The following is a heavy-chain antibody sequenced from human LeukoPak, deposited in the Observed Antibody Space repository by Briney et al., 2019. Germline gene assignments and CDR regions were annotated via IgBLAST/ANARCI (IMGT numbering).Heavy chain of an antibody. V-gene: IGHV3-48*03. CDR3: ARALCVGGINCGPDY. Sequence: GGSLRLSCAASGFTFSSYEMNWVRQAPGKGLEWVSYISSSGSTIYYADSVKGRFTISRDNAKNSLYLQMNSLRAEDTAVYYCARALCVGGINCGPDYWGQGTLVTVSS. J-gene: IGHJ4*02. CDR2: ISSSGSTI. D-gene: IGHD2-15*01. CDR1: GFTFSSYE.